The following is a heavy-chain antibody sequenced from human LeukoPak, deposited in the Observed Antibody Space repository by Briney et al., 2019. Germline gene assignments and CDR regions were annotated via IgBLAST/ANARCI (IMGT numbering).Heavy chain of an antibody. CDR2: IYPGDSDT. D-gene: IGHD3-22*01. CDR1: GYSFTNYW. V-gene: IGHV5-51*01. CDR3: ARLLGGLGYYDSSGYPIAYFDY. J-gene: IGHJ4*02. Sequence: GESLQISCQDSGYSFTNYWIGWVRQMPGKGLEWMGIIYPGDSDTRYSPSFQGQVTISADKSISTAYLQWSSLKASDTAMYYCARLLGGLGYYDSSGYPIAYFDYWGQGTLVTVSS.